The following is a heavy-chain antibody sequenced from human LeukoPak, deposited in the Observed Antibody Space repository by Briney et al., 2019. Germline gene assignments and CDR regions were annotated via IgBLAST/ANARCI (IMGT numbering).Heavy chain of an antibody. CDR1: GGSFSGYY. Sequence: SETLSLTCAVYGGSFSGYYWSWIRQPPGKGLEWIGEINHSGSTNYNPSLKSRVTISVDTSKNQFSLKLSSVTAADTAVYYCARARRGITMVRGVIISSSYYYYMDVWGKGTTVTVSS. CDR3: ARARRGITMVRGVIISSSYYYYMDV. CDR2: INHSGST. J-gene: IGHJ6*03. V-gene: IGHV4-34*01. D-gene: IGHD3-10*01.